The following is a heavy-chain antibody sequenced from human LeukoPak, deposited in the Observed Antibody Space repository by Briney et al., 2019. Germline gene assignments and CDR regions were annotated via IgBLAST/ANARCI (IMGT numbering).Heavy chain of an antibody. CDR3: ARPSGGYYNL. CDR2: ISSDGSXX. D-gene: IGHD3-10*01. Sequence: PGGSLRLSCAASGFTFSSYWMXXXXXXXGXXXXWVSYISSDGSXXXXXXSXXGRXXXSRDNAKNTLYLQMNSLRAEDTAVYYCARPSGGYYNLWGQGTLVTVSS. V-gene: IGHV3-74*01. CDR1: GFTFSSYW. J-gene: IGHJ4*02.